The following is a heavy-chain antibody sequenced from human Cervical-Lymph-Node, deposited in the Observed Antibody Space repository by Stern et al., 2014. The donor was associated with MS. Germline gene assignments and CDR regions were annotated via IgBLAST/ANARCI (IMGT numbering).Heavy chain of an antibody. CDR3: VRRAKFDSGGRHFDP. D-gene: IGHD3-16*01. Sequence: EVQLVESGAEVKKPGESLKISCEGFGYDFTSYWIGWVRQMPGKGLEWMGLIYPGDSATRYSPSFQGQVTISADKSFSTAYLQWNSLKASDTAIYYCVRRAKFDSGGRHFDPWGQGTLVTVSS. V-gene: IGHV5-51*03. CDR2: IYPGDSAT. J-gene: IGHJ5*02. CDR1: GYDFTSYW.